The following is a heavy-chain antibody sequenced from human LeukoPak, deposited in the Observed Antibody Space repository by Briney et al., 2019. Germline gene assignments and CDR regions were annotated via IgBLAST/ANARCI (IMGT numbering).Heavy chain of an antibody. J-gene: IGHJ6*02. CDR2: INPNSGGT. CDR1: GYTFTGYY. CDR3: ARGGYDFVYYYYGMDV. Sequence: ASVKVSCKASGYTFTGYYMHWVRQAPGQGLEWMGRINPNSGGTNYTQKFQGRVTMTRDTSISTAYMELSRLRSDDTAVYYCARGGYDFVYYYYGMDVWGQGTTVTVSS. V-gene: IGHV1-2*06. D-gene: IGHD3-3*01.